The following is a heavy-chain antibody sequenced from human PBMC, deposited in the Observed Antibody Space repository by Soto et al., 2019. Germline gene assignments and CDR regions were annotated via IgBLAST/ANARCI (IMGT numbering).Heavy chain of an antibody. V-gene: IGHV4-30-4*01. CDR1: GGSISSGDYY. CDR2: IYYSGST. CDR3: ASDGTTVTTEHCNWFDP. D-gene: IGHD4-17*01. J-gene: IGHJ5*02. Sequence: QVQLQESGPGLVKTSQTLSLTCTVSGGSISSGDYYWSWIRQPPGKGLEWIGYIYYSGSTYYNPSLKSRVTISVDTSKNQFSLKLSSVTAADTAVYYCASDGTTVTTEHCNWFDPWGQGTLVTVSS.